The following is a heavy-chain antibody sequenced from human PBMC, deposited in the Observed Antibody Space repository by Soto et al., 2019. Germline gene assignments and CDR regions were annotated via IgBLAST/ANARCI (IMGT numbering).Heavy chain of an antibody. J-gene: IGHJ4*02. CDR3: TSSSVSDIVVVAAASELDY. CDR1: GFTFKSNA. Sequence: QVQLVESGGGVVQPGRSLRLSCAASGFTFKSNAMHWVRQAPGKGLEWVAVISYDGSNKHYTDSVKGRSTISRDNSKNTLYLQMNGLRPEDTAVYYCTSSSVSDIVVVAAASELDYWGQGTLVTVSS. D-gene: IGHD2-15*01. CDR2: ISYDGSNK. V-gene: IGHV3-30*04.